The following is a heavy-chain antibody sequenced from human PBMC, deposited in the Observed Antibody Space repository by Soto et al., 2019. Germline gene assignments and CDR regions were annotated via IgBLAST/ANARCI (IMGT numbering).Heavy chain of an antibody. CDR3: AKDAGDGYKTYYFDY. CDR2: IWYDGSKK. J-gene: IGHJ4*02. Sequence: VGSRRLSCAASGFTFTRYSMNWVRQAPGKGLEWVAVIWYDGSKKYYADSVKGRFTISRDSSKNTLYLQMNSLRPEDTAVYHCAKDAGDGYKTYYFDYWGQGTLVTVSS. D-gene: IGHD5-12*01. V-gene: IGHV3-30*02. CDR1: GFTFTRYS.